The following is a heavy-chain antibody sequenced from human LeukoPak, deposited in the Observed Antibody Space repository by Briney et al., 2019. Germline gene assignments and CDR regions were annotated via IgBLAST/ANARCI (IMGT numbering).Heavy chain of an antibody. V-gene: IGHV4-4*02. J-gene: IGHJ4*02. CDR3: AREGSSGYSYGFGSWIFDY. Sequence: SETLSLTCTVSGGSISSGNYYWSWVRQPPGKGLEWIGEIYHSGSTNYNPSLKSRVTISVDKSKNQFSLKLSSVTAADTAVYYCAREGSSGYSYGFGSWIFDYWGQGTLVTVSS. CDR1: GGSISSGNYY. CDR2: IYHSGST. D-gene: IGHD5-18*01.